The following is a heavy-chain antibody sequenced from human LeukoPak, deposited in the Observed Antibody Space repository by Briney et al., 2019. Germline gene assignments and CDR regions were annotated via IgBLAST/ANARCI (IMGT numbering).Heavy chain of an antibody. V-gene: IGHV3-21*01. J-gene: IGHJ3*02. CDR3: ARNAYYYDSSGDAFDI. Sequence: PGGSLRLSCAASGFTFSSYSMNWVRQASGKGLEWVSSISSSSSYIYYADSVKGRFTISRDNAKNSLYLQMNSLRAEDTAVYYCARNAYYYDSSGDAFDIWGQGTMVTVSS. D-gene: IGHD3-22*01. CDR2: ISSSSSYI. CDR1: GFTFSSYS.